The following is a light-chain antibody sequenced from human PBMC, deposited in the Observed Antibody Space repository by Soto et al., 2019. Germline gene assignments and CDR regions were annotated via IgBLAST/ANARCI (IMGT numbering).Light chain of an antibody. J-gene: IGKJ2*02. V-gene: IGKV1-5*03. CDR2: KAS. Sequence: DIQMTQSPSTLSASVGDRVTITCRASQSINSWLAWYQQKPGKAPKLLIYKASSLESGVASRFSGSGSGTECTLTINSLQPDDFATYYCQQYNSILWTFGQGTKLEIK. CDR1: QSINSW. CDR3: QQYNSILWT.